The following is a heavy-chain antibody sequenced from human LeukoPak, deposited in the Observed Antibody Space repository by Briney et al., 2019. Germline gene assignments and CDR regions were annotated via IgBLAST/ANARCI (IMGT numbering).Heavy chain of an antibody. D-gene: IGHD2-2*01. Sequence: GASVKVSCKASGYTFSGHYMHWVRQAPGQGLEWMGWINPNSGGTNYAQKFQGRVTMTRDTSISTAYMELNRLRSDDTAVYYCARGRVVVPATLTYWGQGTLVTVSS. CDR3: ARGRVVVPATLTY. J-gene: IGHJ4*02. CDR1: GYTFSGHY. CDR2: INPNSGGT. V-gene: IGHV1-2*02.